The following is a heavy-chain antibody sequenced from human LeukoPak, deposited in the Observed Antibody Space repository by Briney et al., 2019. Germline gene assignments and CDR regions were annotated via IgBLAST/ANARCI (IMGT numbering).Heavy chain of an antibody. CDR3: ARDWNYYDSSGYYQAAFDI. CDR1: GYTFTSYG. V-gene: IGHV1-18*01. D-gene: IGHD3-22*01. J-gene: IGHJ3*02. Sequence: ASVKVSCKASGYTFTSYGISWVRQAPGQGLEGMGWISAYNGNTNYAQKLQGRVTMTTDTSTSTAYMELRSLRSDDTAVYYCARDWNYYDSSGYYQAAFDIWGQGTMVTVSS. CDR2: ISAYNGNT.